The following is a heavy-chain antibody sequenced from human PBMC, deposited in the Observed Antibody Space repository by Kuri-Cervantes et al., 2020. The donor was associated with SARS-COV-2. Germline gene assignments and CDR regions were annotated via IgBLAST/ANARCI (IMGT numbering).Heavy chain of an antibody. CDR2: IYYSGST. J-gene: IGHJ6*03. CDR3: ARVMVEQQAVYMDV. Sequence: ESLKISCTVSGGSISSSSYYWGWIRQPPGKGLEWIGSIYYSGSTNYNPSLKSRVTISVDTSKNQFSLKLSSVTAADTAVYYCARVMVEQQAVYMDVWGQGTTVTVSS. CDR1: GGSISSSSYY. V-gene: IGHV4-39*01. D-gene: IGHD4/OR15-4a*01.